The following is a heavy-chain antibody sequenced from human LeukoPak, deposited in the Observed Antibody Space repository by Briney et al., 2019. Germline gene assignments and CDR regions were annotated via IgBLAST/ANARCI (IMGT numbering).Heavy chain of an antibody. D-gene: IGHD6-6*01. CDR2: IYYSGST. CDR3: ARDRQLADAFDI. J-gene: IGHJ3*02. V-gene: IGHV4-59*01. Sequence: KPSETLSLTCTVSGGSISSYYWSWIRQPPGKGLEWIGYIYYSGSTDYNPSLKSRVTISVDTSKNQFSLKLSSVTAADTAVYYCARDRQLADAFDIWGQRTMVTVSS. CDR1: GGSISSYY.